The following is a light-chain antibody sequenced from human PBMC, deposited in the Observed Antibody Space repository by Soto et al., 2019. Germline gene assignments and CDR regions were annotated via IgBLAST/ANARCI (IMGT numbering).Light chain of an antibody. Sequence: DIQMTQSPSTLTASVGDRVTITCRASQSVTSFLAWYQQKPGKAPKLLIYDASTLEDGVPSRFSGSGSGTQFTLTISSVQPDDYATYYCQQYNDWSSRFGQGTKLEIK. CDR2: DAS. CDR3: QQYNDWSSR. CDR1: QSVTSF. V-gene: IGKV1-5*01. J-gene: IGKJ2*03.